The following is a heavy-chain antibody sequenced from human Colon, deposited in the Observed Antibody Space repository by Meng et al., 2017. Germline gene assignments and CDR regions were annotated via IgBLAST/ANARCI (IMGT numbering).Heavy chain of an antibody. Sequence: SVKVSCKASGYTFTTYAMNWVRQAPGQGLEWMGWINTNTGNPTYAQGFTGRFVFSLDTSVSTAFLHISSLKAEDTAVYYCARDETRLPSNTYYYTPDAFDIWGLGTMVTVSS. V-gene: IGHV7-4-1*02. CDR1: GYTFTTYA. J-gene: IGHJ3*02. CDR2: INTNTGNP. CDR3: ARDETRLPSNTYYYTPDAFDI. D-gene: IGHD2/OR15-2a*01.